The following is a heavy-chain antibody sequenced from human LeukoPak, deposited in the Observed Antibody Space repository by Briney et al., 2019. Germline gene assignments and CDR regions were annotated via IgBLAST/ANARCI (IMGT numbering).Heavy chain of an antibody. J-gene: IGHJ3*02. D-gene: IGHD3-22*01. V-gene: IGHV3-30*18. CDR1: GFGFSNYA. CDR3: AKDRGGAYYESSVDI. Sequence: GGSLRLSCAASGFGFSNYAIHGVRQAPGKGLEWVAVISYDGNNKYYADSVKGRFTISRDNSKNTLYLQMNSLRAEDTAVYYCAKDRGGAYYESSVDIWGQGTMVTVSS. CDR2: ISYDGNNK.